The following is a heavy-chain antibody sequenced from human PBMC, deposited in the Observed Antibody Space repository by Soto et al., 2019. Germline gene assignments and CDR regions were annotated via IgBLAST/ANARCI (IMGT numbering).Heavy chain of an antibody. D-gene: IGHD3-16*01. V-gene: IGHV1-18*01. CDR3: ARVPQLITTYNWFDP. CDR2: ISAYNGNT. CDR1: GYTFTSYG. Sequence: QVQLVQSGAEVKKPGASVKVSCKASGYTFTSYGISWVRQAPGQGLEWMGCISAYNGNTNYAQKLQGRVTMTTDTSTSTAYMELRSLSSDDTAVYYCARVPQLITTYNWFDPWGQGTLVTVSS. J-gene: IGHJ5*02.